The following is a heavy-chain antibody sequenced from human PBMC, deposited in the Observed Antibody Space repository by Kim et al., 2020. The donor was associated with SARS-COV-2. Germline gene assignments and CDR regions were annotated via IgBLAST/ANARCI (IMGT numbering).Heavy chain of an antibody. Sequence: GGSLRLSCAASGFTFSSYGMHWVRQAPGKGLEWVAVIWYDGSNKYYADSVKGRFTISRDNSKNTLYLQMNSLRAEDTAVYYCARDAATHIVVVTAPADYWGQGTLVTVSS. V-gene: IGHV3-33*01. CDR1: GFTFSSYG. J-gene: IGHJ4*02. CDR2: IWYDGSNK. CDR3: ARDAATHIVVVTAPADY. D-gene: IGHD2-21*02.